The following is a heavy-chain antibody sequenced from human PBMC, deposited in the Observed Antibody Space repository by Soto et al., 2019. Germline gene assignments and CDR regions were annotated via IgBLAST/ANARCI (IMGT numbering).Heavy chain of an antibody. CDR3: ARVLRLGATVAFDS. CDR2: ISYSGNT. D-gene: IGHD1-26*01. J-gene: IGHJ4*02. CDR1: GDSISRGGYY. Sequence: QVQLQESGPGLVKPSQTLSLTCTVSGDSISRGGYYWSWIRQHPGKGLEWIGYISYSGNTYYNPSRKSRVTISVDTSKNQFSLRLSSVTAADTAVFYCARVLRLGATVAFDSWGQGTLVTVSS. V-gene: IGHV4-31*03.